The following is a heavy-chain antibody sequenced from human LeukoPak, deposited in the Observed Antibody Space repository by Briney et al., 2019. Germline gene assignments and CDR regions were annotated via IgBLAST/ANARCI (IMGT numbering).Heavy chain of an antibody. V-gene: IGHV3-7*04. CDR2: KNQDGSAK. J-gene: IGHJ4*02. Sequence: PEAPMILSRATSGFTSSSYLMSLGRQAPGKRLEWVANKNQDGSAKYNVYSVKGRFTISRNNAKNSLYLQINCMTADDATEYYCARGRYGPDYWGGGTRVSVPT. D-gene: IGHD1-14*01. CDR1: GFTSSSYL. CDR3: ARGRYGPDY.